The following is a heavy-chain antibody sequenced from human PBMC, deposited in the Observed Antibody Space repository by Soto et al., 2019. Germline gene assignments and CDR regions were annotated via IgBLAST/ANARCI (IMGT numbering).Heavy chain of an antibody. Sequence: ASVKVSCKASEYTFTSYYMHWVRQAPGQGLEWMGIINPSGSSTSYARNFQGRVTMTRDTSTSTVYMELSSLRSEDTADYYCASGRVGATPLYYYAMDVWGQGTTVTVSS. D-gene: IGHD1-26*01. J-gene: IGHJ6*02. CDR3: ASGRVGATPLYYYAMDV. V-gene: IGHV1-46*01. CDR2: INPSGSST. CDR1: EYTFTSYY.